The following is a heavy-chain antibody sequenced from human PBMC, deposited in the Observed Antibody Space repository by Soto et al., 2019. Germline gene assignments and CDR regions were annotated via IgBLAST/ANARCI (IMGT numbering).Heavy chain of an antibody. CDR2: INHSGST. CDR1: GGSFSGYY. CDR3: ARFIVATIKRFDY. J-gene: IGHJ4*02. D-gene: IGHD5-12*01. V-gene: IGHV4-34*01. Sequence: QVQLQQWGAGLLKPSETLSLTCAVYGGSFSGYYWSWIRQPPGKGLEWIGEINHSGSTNYNPSLKSRVTISVDTSKNQFSLKLSSVTAADTAVHYCARFIVATIKRFDYWGQGTLVTVSS.